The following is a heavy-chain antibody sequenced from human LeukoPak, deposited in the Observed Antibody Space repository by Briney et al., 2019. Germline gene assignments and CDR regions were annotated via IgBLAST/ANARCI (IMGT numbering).Heavy chain of an antibody. CDR2: IYYSGTT. J-gene: IGHJ4*02. CDR3: ARGANWGSPDY. CDR1: GGSISGDY. Sequence: SETLSLTCNVSGGSISGDYWSWIRQSPGKGLEWIGYIYYSGTTSYNPSLKSRVTISLDTSKNQFSLKLSSVTAADTAVYYCARGANWGSPDYWGQGTLVTVSS. V-gene: IGHV4-59*01. D-gene: IGHD7-27*01.